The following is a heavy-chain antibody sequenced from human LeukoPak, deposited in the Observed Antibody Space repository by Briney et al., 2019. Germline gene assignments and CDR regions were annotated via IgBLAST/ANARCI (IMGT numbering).Heavy chain of an antibody. D-gene: IGHD3-10*01. J-gene: IGHJ4*02. CDR1: GYTFTDYY. Sequence: ASMKVFCKASGYTFTDYYIHWVRQAPGQGLEWMGWINPNSGGTNYAQRFQGRVTMTRDTSISTAYMELSRLRSDDTAVYYCAKVPGSGSYYNSYFDYWGQGTLVTVSS. V-gene: IGHV1-2*02. CDR3: AKVPGSGSYYNSYFDY. CDR2: INPNSGGT.